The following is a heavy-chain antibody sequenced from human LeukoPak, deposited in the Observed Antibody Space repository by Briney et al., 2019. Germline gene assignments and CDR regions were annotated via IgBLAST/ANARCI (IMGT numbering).Heavy chain of an antibody. CDR3: YGEGY. Sequence: PGGSLRLSCAVSGFRFDNYSMSWVRQAPGEWLDWVATISATGDTTSYADSVKGRFPVSRDNSKNTVCLPLNSLSAEDTAVYYCYGEGYWGQGTLVTVSS. CDR1: GFRFDNYS. D-gene: IGHD4/OR15-4a*01. J-gene: IGHJ4*02. V-gene: IGHV3-23*01. CDR2: ISATGDTT.